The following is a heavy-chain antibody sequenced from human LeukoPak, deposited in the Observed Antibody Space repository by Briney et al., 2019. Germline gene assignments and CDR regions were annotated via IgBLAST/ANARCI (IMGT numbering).Heavy chain of an antibody. CDR2: ISGSGGRT. J-gene: IGHJ4*02. V-gene: IGHV3-23*01. CDR3: ANPPTVTSFDC. CDR1: GFTFSSYA. Sequence: TGGSLRLSCAASGFTFSSYAMNWVRQAPGKGLEWVSSISGSGGRTYYAGSVKGRFTISRDNSKNTLYLQMNSLRAEDTAVYYCANPPTVTSFDCWGQGTLVTVSS. D-gene: IGHD4-11*01.